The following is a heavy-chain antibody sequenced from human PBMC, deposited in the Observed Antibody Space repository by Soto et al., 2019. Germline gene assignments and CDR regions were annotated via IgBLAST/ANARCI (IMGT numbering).Heavy chain of an antibody. CDR1: GDSISRGYY. CDR2: ISYSGSS. V-gene: IGHV4-31*03. Sequence: TLARTCTVSGDSISRGYYWTWLRQHPGKGLQWIGYISYSGSSYYNPSLKSRVSISADTSKNQFSLKLTSVTAADTAVYYCARAAPTAAVDYWGRRPLVTAPS. CDR3: ARAAPTAAVDY. J-gene: IGHJ4*02. D-gene: IGHD1-26*01.